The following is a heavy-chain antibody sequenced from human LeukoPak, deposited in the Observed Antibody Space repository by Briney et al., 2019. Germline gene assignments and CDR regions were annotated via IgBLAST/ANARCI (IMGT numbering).Heavy chain of an antibody. D-gene: IGHD3-16*01. Sequence: PGGSLRLSCAASGFTFSSYWMHWVRQAPGKGLEWVAVISYDGSNKYYADSVKGRFTISRDNSKNTLYLQMNSLRAEDTAVYYCANSDYGAIYYYYYMDVWGKGTTVTVSS. J-gene: IGHJ6*03. V-gene: IGHV3-30*18. CDR3: ANSDYGAIYYYYYMDV. CDR2: ISYDGSNK. CDR1: GFTFSSYW.